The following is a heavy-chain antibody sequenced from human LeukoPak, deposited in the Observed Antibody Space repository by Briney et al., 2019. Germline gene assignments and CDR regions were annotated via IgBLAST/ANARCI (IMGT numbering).Heavy chain of an antibody. V-gene: IGHV3-23*01. CDR3: ANRVGQHDS. Sequence: GGSLRLSCVASGFTFSSFAMSWVRQAPGKGLEWVSGIPSSGPITYYADSVKGRFTISRDNSKNTLYLQMNSLTTEDTGIYYCANRVGQHDSWGQGTLVAVSS. CDR2: IPSSGPIT. D-gene: IGHD3-3*01. CDR1: GFTFSSFA. J-gene: IGHJ5*02.